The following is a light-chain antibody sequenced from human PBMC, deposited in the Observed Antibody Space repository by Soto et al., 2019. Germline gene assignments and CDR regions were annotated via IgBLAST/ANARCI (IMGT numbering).Light chain of an antibody. J-gene: IGLJ2*01. CDR3: ATWDDTLNAPV. V-gene: IGLV1-44*01. CDR1: TSNVGGHD. CDR2: RSF. Sequence: QSVLSQPPSTSGTPGQRVTISCAGNTSNVGGHDVDWYQQVPGTAPRLLIYRSFQRPSGVPDRFSGSKSGTSASLAISGLQSGDEADYYCATWDDTLNAPVFGGGTKLTVL.